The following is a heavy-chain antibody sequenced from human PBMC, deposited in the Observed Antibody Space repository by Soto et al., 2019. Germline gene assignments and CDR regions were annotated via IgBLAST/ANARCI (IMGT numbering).Heavy chain of an antibody. V-gene: IGHV4-39*07. CDR1: GGSISSSSYY. J-gene: IGHJ5*02. CDR3: ARELSFPIFGVAPPGVWFDP. CDR2: IYYSGST. D-gene: IGHD3-3*01. Sequence: PSETLSLTCTVSGGSISSSSYYWGWIRQPPGKGLEWIGYIYYSGSTYYNPSLKSRVTISVDTSKNQFSLKLSSVTAADTAVYYCARELSFPIFGVAPPGVWFDPWGQGTLVTVSS.